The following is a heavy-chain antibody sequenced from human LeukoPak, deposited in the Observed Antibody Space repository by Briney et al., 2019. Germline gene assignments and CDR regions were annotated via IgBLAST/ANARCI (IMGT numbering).Heavy chain of an antibody. CDR2: INPTTGVA. J-gene: IGHJ6*03. CDR3: ARLDRNYYYLDV. D-gene: IGHD1-1*01. Sequence: ASVKVSCKTSGYTFTVHYRNWVRQAPGQGLEWMGRINPTTGVANYAQKFQGRITVTRDTSINTAYMELSSLRSDDTAVYYCARLDRNYYYLDVWGQGTTVTVSS. V-gene: IGHV1-2*06. CDR1: GYTFTVHY.